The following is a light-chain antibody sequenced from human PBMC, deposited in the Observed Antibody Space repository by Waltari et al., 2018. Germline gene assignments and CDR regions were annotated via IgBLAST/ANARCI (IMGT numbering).Light chain of an antibody. V-gene: IGLV1-51*02. J-gene: IGLJ7*01. CDR3: GTWDSSLSGAV. CDR2: ENT. Sequence: QSVLTQPPSVSAAPGQRVTISCSGGSPNLGNNYLSWYRQFPGTAPKLLSYENTERPSGIPGRFSGSKSGTSATLDITGLQAGDEADYYCGTWDSSLSGAVFGGGTHLTVL. CDR1: SPNLGNNY.